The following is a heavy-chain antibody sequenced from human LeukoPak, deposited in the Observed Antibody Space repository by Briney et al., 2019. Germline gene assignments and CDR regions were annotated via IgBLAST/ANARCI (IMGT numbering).Heavy chain of an antibody. CDR2: ISSSGSTI. CDR3: ARESTAARTFYFDY. D-gene: IGHD6-6*01. J-gene: IGHJ4*02. Sequence: GGSLRLSCAASGFTFSDYYMSWIRQAPGKGLEWVSFISSSGSTIYYADSVKGRFTISRDNAKNSLYLQMNSLRAEDTAVYYCARESTAARTFYFDYWGQGTLVTVSS. V-gene: IGHV3-11*01. CDR1: GFTFSDYY.